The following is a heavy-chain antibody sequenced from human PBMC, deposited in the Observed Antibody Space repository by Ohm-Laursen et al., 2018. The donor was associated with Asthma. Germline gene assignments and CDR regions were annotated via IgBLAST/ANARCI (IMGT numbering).Heavy chain of an antibody. CDR3: AAHMVRGV. Sequence: SLRLSCAAPGFTFSSYAMSWVRQAPGKGLEWVSGISGSGGSTYYADSVKGRFTISRDKSKNTLYLQMNSLRAEDTAVYYCAAHMVRGVWGQGTKVTVSS. J-gene: IGHJ6*02. V-gene: IGHV3-23*01. CDR1: GFTFSSYA. CDR2: ISGSGGST. D-gene: IGHD3-10*01.